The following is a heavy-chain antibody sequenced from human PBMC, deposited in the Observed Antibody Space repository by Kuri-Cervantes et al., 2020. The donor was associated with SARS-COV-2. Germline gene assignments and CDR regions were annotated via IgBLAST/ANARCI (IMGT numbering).Heavy chain of an antibody. Sequence: SCTVSGGSISSGGYYWSWIRQPPGKGLEWIGYIYHSGSTYYNPSLKSRVTISVDRSKNQFSLKLSSVTAADTAVYYCAYTTVTGYFQHWGQGTLVTVSS. CDR1: GGSISSGGYY. CDR3: AYTTVTGYFQH. CDR2: IYHSGST. V-gene: IGHV4-30-2*01. J-gene: IGHJ1*01. D-gene: IGHD4-17*01.